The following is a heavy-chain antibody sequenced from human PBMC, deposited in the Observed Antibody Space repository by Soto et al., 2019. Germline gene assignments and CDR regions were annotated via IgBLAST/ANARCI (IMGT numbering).Heavy chain of an antibody. J-gene: IGHJ4*02. CDR2: ISYDATNK. CDR3: VKDKMDYGLFDS. Sequence: QVHLVEAGGGVVQPGRSQRLSCAASGFTFSSYGMHWVRQAPGKGLEWVAFISYDATNKYYADSVRCRFTISRDNSKNTLNLQLNSLRVEDTALYYCVKDKMDYGLFDSWGQGTLVTVSS. D-gene: IGHD4-17*01. V-gene: IGHV3-30*18. CDR1: GFTFSSYG.